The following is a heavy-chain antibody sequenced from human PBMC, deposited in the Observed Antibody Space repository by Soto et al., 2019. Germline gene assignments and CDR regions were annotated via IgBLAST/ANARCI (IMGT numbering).Heavy chain of an antibody. V-gene: IGHV3-21*06. CDR3: ARVQRATANSFDY. CDR2: ISSSSSII. D-gene: IGHD5-12*01. CDR1: GFIFGSYS. Sequence: EVQLVESGGGLVKPGGSLRLSCAASGFIFGSYSMNWVRQAPGTGLQWMSSISSSSSIIYYADSVKGRFTISRDNAKNLLYLQMNSLRAEDTAIYYCARVQRATANSFDYWGQGTLVTVSS. J-gene: IGHJ4*02.